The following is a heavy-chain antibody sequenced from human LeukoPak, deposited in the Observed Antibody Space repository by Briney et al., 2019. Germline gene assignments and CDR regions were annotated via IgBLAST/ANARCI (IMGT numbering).Heavy chain of an antibody. V-gene: IGHV5-51*01. D-gene: IGHD3-22*01. Sequence: GESLKISCKGSGYSFTSYWIGWVRQMPGKGLEWMGIIYPGDSDTRYSPSFQGQVTISADKSISTAYLQWSSLKASDTAMYYCARQFFNPHRTYYYDSSGYHDMRIFDYWGQGTLVTVSS. CDR2: IYPGDSDT. CDR3: ARQFFNPHRTYYYDSSGYHDMRIFDY. CDR1: GYSFTSYW. J-gene: IGHJ4*02.